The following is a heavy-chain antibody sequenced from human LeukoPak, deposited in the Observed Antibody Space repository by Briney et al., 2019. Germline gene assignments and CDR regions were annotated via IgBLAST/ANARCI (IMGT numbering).Heavy chain of an antibody. CDR1: GYSISSGHY. V-gene: IGHV4-61*01. CDR3: ARWSLYSSGWYFDY. D-gene: IGHD6-19*01. Sequence: SETLSLKCAVSGYSISSGHYWSWIRQPPGKGLEWIGYIYYSGSTSYNPSLKSRVTISVDTSKNQFSLNLSSVTAADTAVYYCARWSLYSSGWYFDYWGQGILVTVSS. J-gene: IGHJ4*02. CDR2: IYYSGST.